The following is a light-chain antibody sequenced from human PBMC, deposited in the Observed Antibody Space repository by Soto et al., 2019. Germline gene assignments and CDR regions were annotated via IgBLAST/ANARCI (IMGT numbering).Light chain of an antibody. Sequence: SYELTQPPSVSVSPGQTARITCSGDALPKQYAYWYHQKPGQAPVLIIYKDTERPSGIHERFSGSSSGTTVTLTISGVQAEDEADYYCQSADSSGTYVVFGGGTKLTVL. V-gene: IGLV3-25*03. CDR1: ALPKQY. CDR3: QSADSSGTYVV. CDR2: KDT. J-gene: IGLJ2*01.